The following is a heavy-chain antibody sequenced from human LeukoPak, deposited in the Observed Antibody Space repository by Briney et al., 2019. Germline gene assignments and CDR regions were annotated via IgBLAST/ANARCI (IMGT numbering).Heavy chain of an antibody. D-gene: IGHD5-18*01. CDR1: GFSFSSYG. CDR2: IQYDGSNE. CDR3: AKDGMVNYYYYMDV. Sequence: GGSLRLSCAASGFSFSSYGMHWVRQAPGKGLEWVAYIQYDGSNEQYADSVKGRFSISRDSSKNILYLQMNSLRAEDTAVYYCAKDGMVNYYYYMDVWGKGTTVTISS. V-gene: IGHV3-30*02. J-gene: IGHJ6*03.